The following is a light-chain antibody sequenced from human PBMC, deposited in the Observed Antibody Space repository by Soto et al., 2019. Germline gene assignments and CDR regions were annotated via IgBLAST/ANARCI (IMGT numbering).Light chain of an antibody. CDR2: DVS. J-gene: IGLJ1*01. CDR3: SSYTSSSTTGV. Sequence: QSALTQPASVSGSPGQSITISCTGSSGDVGGYNYVSWYQHHPGKAPQLLIYDVSSRPSGVSDRFSGSKSGNTASLTISGLQAEDEADYYCSSYTSSSTTGVFGLGTKLTVL. V-gene: IGLV2-14*03. CDR1: SGDVGGYNY.